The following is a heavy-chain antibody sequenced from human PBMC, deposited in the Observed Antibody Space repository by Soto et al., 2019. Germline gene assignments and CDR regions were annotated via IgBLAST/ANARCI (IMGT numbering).Heavy chain of an antibody. Sequence: PGESLKISCKGSGYSFTGYWIGWVRQMPGKGLEWMGIIYPGDSDTRYSPSFQGQVTISADKSISTAYLQWSSLKASDTAMYYCARHGDIAAPKYKAYYYYYGMDVWGQGTTDTVSS. CDR1: GYSFTGYW. V-gene: IGHV5-51*01. D-gene: IGHD6-13*01. CDR2: IYPGDSDT. J-gene: IGHJ6*02. CDR3: ARHGDIAAPKYKAYYYYYGMDV.